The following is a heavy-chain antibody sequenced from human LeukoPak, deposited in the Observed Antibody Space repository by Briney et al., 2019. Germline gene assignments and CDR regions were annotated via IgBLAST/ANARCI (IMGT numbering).Heavy chain of an antibody. CDR2: IYTSGST. CDR1: GGSISSYY. D-gene: IGHD3-10*01. J-gene: IGHJ5*02. Sequence: PSETLSLTCTVSGGSISSYYWSWIRQPAGKGLEWIGRIYTSGSTNYNPSLKSRVTMSVDTSKNQFSLKLSSVTAADTAVYYCARGGITMVRGVMSWFDPWGQGTLVTVSP. V-gene: IGHV4-4*07. CDR3: ARGGITMVRGVMSWFDP.